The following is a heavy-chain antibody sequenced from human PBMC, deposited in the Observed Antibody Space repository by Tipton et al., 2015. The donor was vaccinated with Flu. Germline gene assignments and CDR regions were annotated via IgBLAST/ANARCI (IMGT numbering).Heavy chain of an antibody. Sequence: TLSLTCTVSGYSISSGYYWGWIRQPPGKGLEWIGSIYHSGSTYYNPSLKSRVTISVDTSKNQFSLKLSSVTAADTAVYYCARHDILTGITHWGQGTLVTASS. CDR2: IYHSGST. CDR1: GYSISSGYY. J-gene: IGHJ4*02. CDR3: ARHDILTGITH. D-gene: IGHD3-9*01. V-gene: IGHV4-38-2*02.